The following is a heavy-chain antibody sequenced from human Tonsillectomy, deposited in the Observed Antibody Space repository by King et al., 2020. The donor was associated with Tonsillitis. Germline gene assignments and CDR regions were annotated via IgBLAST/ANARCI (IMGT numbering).Heavy chain of an antibody. J-gene: IGHJ3*02. V-gene: IGHV1-18*01. Sequence: QLVQSGAEVKKPGASVKVSCKASGYTFSYYGITWVRQAPGQGLEWMGGISAYNGNTNYAQKFQGRVTMTTDTSTSTAYMEVRSLRSDDTAVYYCARDPGFEPDAFDIWGQGTLVTVSS. CDR3: ARDPGFEPDAFDI. CDR2: ISAYNGNT. CDR1: GYTFSYYG.